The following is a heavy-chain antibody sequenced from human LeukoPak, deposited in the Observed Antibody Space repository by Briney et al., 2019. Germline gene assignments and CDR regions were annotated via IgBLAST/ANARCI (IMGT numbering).Heavy chain of an antibody. CDR2: ISSSSSTM. D-gene: IGHD3-10*02. CDR3: AELGITMIGGV. V-gene: IGHV3-48*01. Sequence: PGGSLRLSCAASGFTFSSYNMNWVRQAPGKGLVWVSYISSSSSTMYYADSVKGRFTISRDNAKNSLYLQMNSLRAEDTAVYYCAELGITMIGGVWGKGTTVTISS. CDR1: GFTFSSYN. J-gene: IGHJ6*04.